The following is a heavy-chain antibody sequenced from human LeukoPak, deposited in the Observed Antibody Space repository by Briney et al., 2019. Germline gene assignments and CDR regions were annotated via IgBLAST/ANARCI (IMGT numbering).Heavy chain of an antibody. CDR1: RFSFTRYS. J-gene: IGHJ4*02. CDR3: ARESFWGSSGKGFDS. CDR2: VSRDSSDI. D-gene: IGHD7-27*01. Sequence: GGSLRLSCAPSRFSFTRYSMNWFRQPPGKGLEWVSYVSRDSSDIYYADSVKGRFTISRDNAKDSLYLQMNSLRDDDTALYYCARESFWGSSGKGFDSWGQGTLVTVSS. V-gene: IGHV3-48*02.